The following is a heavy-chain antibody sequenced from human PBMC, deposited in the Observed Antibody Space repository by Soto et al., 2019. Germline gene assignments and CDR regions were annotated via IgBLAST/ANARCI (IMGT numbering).Heavy chain of an antibody. Sequence: SETLSLTCTVSGGSISRNIYYWGWIRQPPWKGLEWIGSLFYTGSTYYNPSLKSRVTISVDTSKNQLSLKLTSVTAADTAVYYCAGDGGSPNWFKYWGQGTLVTGSS. CDR2: LFYTGST. D-gene: IGHD2-15*01. V-gene: IGHV4-39*02. J-gene: IGHJ4*02. CDR3: AGDGGSPNWFKY. CDR1: GGSISRNIYY.